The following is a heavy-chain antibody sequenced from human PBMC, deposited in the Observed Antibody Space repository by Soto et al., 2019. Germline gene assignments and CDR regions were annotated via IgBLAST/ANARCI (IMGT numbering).Heavy chain of an antibody. CDR2: ISYDGSNK. CDR1: GFTFSSYG. CDR3: AKDREGPHTRRIGGMDV. J-gene: IGHJ6*02. D-gene: IGHD2-15*01. Sequence: GGSLRLSCAASGFTFSSYGMHWVRQAPGKGLEWVAVISYDGSNKYYADSVKGRFTISRDNSKNTLYLQMNSLRAEDTAVYYCAKDREGPHTRRIGGMDVWGQGTTVTVSS. V-gene: IGHV3-30*18.